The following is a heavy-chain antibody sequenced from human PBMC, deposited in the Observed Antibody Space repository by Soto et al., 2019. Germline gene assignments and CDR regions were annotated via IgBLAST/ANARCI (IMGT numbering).Heavy chain of an antibody. CDR1: SGSISSIGYF. CDR2: MYSNGRT. J-gene: IGHJ4*02. D-gene: IGHD4-17*01. Sequence: SETLSLTCTVSSGSISSIGYFWTWIRQYPGKGLEWIGYMYSNGRTDYNPSLRSRVTISGDTSKNQISLKLTSLTAADTAVYYCARSYGNYVFDYWGQGTLVTVSS. V-gene: IGHV4-31*03. CDR3: ARSYGNYVFDY.